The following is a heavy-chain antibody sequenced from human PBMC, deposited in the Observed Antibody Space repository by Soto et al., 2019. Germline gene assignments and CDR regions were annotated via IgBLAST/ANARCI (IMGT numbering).Heavy chain of an antibody. J-gene: IGHJ4*02. V-gene: IGHV4-39*01. CDR2: IYYSGST. CDR1: GGSISSSSYY. Sequence: KPSETLSLTCSVSGGSISSSSYYWGWIRQPPGKGLEWIGSIYYSGSTYYNPSLKSRVTISVDTSKNQFSLKLSSVTAADTAVYYCARPKPGIAPYYFDYWGQGTLVTVSS. D-gene: IGHD6-13*01. CDR3: ARPKPGIAPYYFDY.